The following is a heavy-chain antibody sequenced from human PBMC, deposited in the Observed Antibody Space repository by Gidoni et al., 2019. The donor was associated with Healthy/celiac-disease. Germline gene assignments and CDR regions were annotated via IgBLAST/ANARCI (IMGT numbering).Heavy chain of an antibody. CDR1: GGTFSSYA. V-gene: IGHV1-69*06. D-gene: IGHD1-26*01. Sequence: QVQLVQSGAEVKQPGSSVKVSCKASGGTFSSYAIRWVRQAPGQGLEWMGGIIPIFGTANDAQKFQGRVTITADKSTSTAYMELSSLRSEDTAVYYCARDLEATGAFDIWGQGTMVTVSS. J-gene: IGHJ3*02. CDR2: IIPIFGTA. CDR3: ARDLEATGAFDI.